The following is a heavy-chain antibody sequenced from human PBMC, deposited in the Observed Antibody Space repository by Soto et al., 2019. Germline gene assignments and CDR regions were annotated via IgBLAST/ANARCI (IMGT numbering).Heavy chain of an antibody. CDR3: ARDDVLCDGGRCYGIPLDV. D-gene: IGHD2-15*01. CDR1: GFTGSSKY. Sequence: EVQLVESGGGLVQPGGSLRLSCAASGFTGSSKYMTWVRQAPGKGLEWVSLIQSGGTTYYADSVKCRFTISRDTSENTLHLQMDSLRVEDTAVYYCARDDVLCDGGRCYGIPLDVWAKGPRSPSPQ. CDR2: IQSGGTT. J-gene: IGHJ6*04. V-gene: IGHV3-66*01.